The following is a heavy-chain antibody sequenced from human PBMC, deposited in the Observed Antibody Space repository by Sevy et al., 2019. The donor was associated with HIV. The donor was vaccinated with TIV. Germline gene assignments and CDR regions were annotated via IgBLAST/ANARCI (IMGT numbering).Heavy chain of an antibody. CDR2: ISYDGSLK. J-gene: IGHJ4*02. CDR3: SREHPGYNPLDN. CDR1: GFTFSSYA. Sequence: GGSLRLSCAGSGFTFSSYAMHWVRQAPGKGLEWLAVISYDGSLKFHTDSVMGRFTISRDNSKNTVYLQMNSLRAEDTSVYYGSREHPGYNPLDNWGQGTLVTVSS. D-gene: IGHD5-12*01. V-gene: IGHV3-30*03.